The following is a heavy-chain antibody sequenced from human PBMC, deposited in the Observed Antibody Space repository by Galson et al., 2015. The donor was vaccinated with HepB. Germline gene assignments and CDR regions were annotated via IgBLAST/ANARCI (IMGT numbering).Heavy chain of an antibody. J-gene: IGHJ4*02. CDR3: TRSEK. V-gene: IGHV3-7*01. CDR1: GFTFSNYW. Sequence: SLRLSCAASGFTFSNYWMGWIRQAPGKGPEWVASINRDGDDKRYVDSLRGRFTISRDNAKNLVYLQMNSLRADDTAIYYCTRSEKWGQGTLVTVSS. CDR2: INRDGDDK.